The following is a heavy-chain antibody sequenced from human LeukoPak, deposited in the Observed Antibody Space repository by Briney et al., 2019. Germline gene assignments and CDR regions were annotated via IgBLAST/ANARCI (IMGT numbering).Heavy chain of an antibody. D-gene: IGHD3-22*01. CDR3: ARGDDSSGYYCEGAFDI. J-gene: IGHJ3*02. V-gene: IGHV4-59*01. Sequence: PSETLSLTCTVSGGSISSYYWSWIRQPPGKGLEWIGYIYYSGSTNYNSSLKSRVTISVDTSKNQFSLKLSSVTAADTAVYYCARGDDSSGYYCEGAFDIWGQGTMVTVSS. CDR2: IYYSGST. CDR1: GGSISSYY.